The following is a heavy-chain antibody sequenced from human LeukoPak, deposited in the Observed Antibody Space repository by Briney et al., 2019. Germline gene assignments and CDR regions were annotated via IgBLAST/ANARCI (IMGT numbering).Heavy chain of an antibody. CDR3: AKSYGSGNFYYFDS. CDR2: IDGRGGST. Sequence: GGSLRLSCAASGFTFNSYAMTWVRQAPGKGLEWVSTIDGRGGSTNYADSVEGRFTISRDNSRNTLYLQLNTLRAEDTAVYYCAKSYGSGNFYYFDSWGQGSLVTVSS. CDR1: GFTFNSYA. D-gene: IGHD3-10*01. J-gene: IGHJ4*02. V-gene: IGHV3-23*01.